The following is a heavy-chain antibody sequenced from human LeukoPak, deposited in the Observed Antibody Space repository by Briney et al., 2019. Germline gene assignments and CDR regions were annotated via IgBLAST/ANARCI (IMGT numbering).Heavy chain of an antibody. CDR2: IKSKTDGGTT. CDR3: TTEFDTLTGYRFDY. D-gene: IGHD3-9*01. J-gene: IGHJ4*02. V-gene: IGHV3-15*01. CDR1: GFTFSNAW. Sequence: PGGSLRLSCAASGFTFSNAWMSWVRQAPGKGLEWVGRIKSKTDGGTTDYAAPVKGRFTISRDDSKNTLYLQMNSLKTEDTAVYYCTTEFDTLTGYRFDYWGQGTLVTVSS.